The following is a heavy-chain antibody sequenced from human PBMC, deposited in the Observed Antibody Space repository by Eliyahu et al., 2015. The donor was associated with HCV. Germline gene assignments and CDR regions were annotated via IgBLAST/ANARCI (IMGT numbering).Heavy chain of an antibody. CDR1: GYTFTSYG. J-gene: IGHJ4*02. D-gene: IGHD3-22*01. V-gene: IGHV1-18*01. CDR2: ISAYNGNT. CDR3: ARNRYHDSSGYSNY. Sequence: QVQLVQSGAEVKKPGASVKVSCKASGYTFTSYGISWVRQAPGQGLEWMGWISAYNGNTNYTQNLQGRVTMTTDTSTSTAYMELRSLRSDDTAVYYCARNRYHDSSGYSNYWGQGTLVTVSS.